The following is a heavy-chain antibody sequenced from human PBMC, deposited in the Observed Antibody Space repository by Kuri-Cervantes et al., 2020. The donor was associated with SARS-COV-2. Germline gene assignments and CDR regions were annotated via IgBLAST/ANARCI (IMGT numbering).Heavy chain of an antibody. CDR3: AREGYYGSSGYFDL. CDR1: GFTFSSYE. J-gene: IGHJ4*02. V-gene: IGHV3-48*03. CDR2: ISSSGSAI. Sequence: GGPLRHPCSPSGFTFSSYEMHWVRQAPGKGLEWVSYISSSGSAIYYADSVKGRFTISRDNAKNSLYLQMNSLGEEDTSVYYCAREGYYGSSGYFDLWGQGALVTVSS. D-gene: IGHD3-22*01.